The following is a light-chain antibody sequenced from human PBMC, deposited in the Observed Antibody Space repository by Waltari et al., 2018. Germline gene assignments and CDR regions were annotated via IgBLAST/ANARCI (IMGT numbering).Light chain of an antibody. CDR3: QQYNSYSPWT. J-gene: IGKJ1*01. CDR2: DAS. V-gene: IGKV1-5*01. Sequence: DIQMTQSPSTLSASVGDRVTIPCRASQSISSWLAWYQQKPGKAPKPLIYDASSLESGVPSRFSGSGSGTEFTLTISSLQPDDFATYYCQQYNSYSPWTFGQGTKVEIK. CDR1: QSISSW.